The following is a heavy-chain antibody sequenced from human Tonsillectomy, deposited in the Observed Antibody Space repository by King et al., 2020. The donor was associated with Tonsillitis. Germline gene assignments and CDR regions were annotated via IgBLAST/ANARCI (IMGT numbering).Heavy chain of an antibody. D-gene: IGHD4-23*01. Sequence: VQLVESGAEVKKPGASVTVSCKASGYSFTDYYIHWVRQAPGQGPEWLGWINPNSGGTHYAQKFQGRVTLTRDTSISTVNMELSRLRSDDTAVYYCAREGSTVVSQWVNDAFGIWGQGTMVTASS. CDR1: GYSFTDYY. J-gene: IGHJ3*02. CDR3: AREGSTVVSQWVNDAFGI. CDR2: INPNSGGT. V-gene: IGHV1-2*02.